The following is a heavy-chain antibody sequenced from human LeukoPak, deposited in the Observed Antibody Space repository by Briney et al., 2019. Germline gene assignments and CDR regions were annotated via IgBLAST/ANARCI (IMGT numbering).Heavy chain of an antibody. V-gene: IGHV3-23*01. CDR2: ISGSGDRT. J-gene: IGHJ4*02. D-gene: IGHD3-22*01. CDR1: GFTFNNYV. Sequence: PGGSLRLSCAASGFTFNNYVMSWVRQAPGKGLEWVSLISGSGDRTYYADSVKGRFTISRDNSKNTLYLQMNSLRAEDTAVYYCAKAHTYYYDSSGYYILVWGQGTLVTVSS. CDR3: AKAHTYYYDSSGYYILV.